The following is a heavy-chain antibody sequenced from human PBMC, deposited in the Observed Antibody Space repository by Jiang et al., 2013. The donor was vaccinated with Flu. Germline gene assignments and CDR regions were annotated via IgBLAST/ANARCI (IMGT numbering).Heavy chain of an antibody. CDR2: INPNSGGT. CDR3: ARESIAVAGSADDAFDI. J-gene: IGHJ3*02. CDR1: GYTFSGYY. Sequence: SGAEVKKPGASVKVSCKASGYTFSGYYMHWVRQAPGQGLEWMGWINPNSGGTNYAQKFQSRVTMTRDTSISTAYMELFRLRSDDTAVYYCARESIAVAGSADDAFDIWGQGTMVTVSS. V-gene: IGHV1-2*02. D-gene: IGHD6-19*01.